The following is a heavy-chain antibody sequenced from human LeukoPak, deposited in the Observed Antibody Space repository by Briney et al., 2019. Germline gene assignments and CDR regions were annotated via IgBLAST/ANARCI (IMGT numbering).Heavy chain of an antibody. V-gene: IGHV4-4*07. CDR1: GGSISSYY. CDR3: ARDNAVENAFDI. D-gene: IGHD6-19*01. Sequence: SETLSLTCTVSGGSISSYYWSWIRQPAGKGLEWIGRIYTSGSTNYNPSLKSRVTISVDTSKNQFSLKLSSVTASDAAVYYFARDNAVENAFDIWGQGTMVTVSS. CDR2: IYTSGST. J-gene: IGHJ3*02.